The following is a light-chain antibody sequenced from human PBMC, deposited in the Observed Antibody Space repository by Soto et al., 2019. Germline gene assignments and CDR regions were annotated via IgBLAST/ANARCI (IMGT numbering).Light chain of an antibody. CDR1: PSISSN. CDR3: QQYHDWPPLT. V-gene: IGKV3D-15*01. CDR2: DAP. J-gene: IGKJ4*01. Sequence: EIAMTQSPATLSASPGSTVTLYCRASPSISSNLACYQQNPGQPHTLLIYDAPSRATGIPSRLSGSGSATDFTLTITSLQSEDFAVYFCQQYHDWPPLTFGGGTKVDIK.